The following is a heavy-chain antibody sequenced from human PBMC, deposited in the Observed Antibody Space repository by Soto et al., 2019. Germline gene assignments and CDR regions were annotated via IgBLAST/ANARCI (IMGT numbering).Heavy chain of an antibody. CDR2: IYYSGST. CDR1: GGSISSYY. J-gene: IGHJ6*03. V-gene: IGHV4-59*08. D-gene: IGHD3-10*01. CDR3: ARLMVRGVESYYMDV. Sequence: QVQLQESGPGLVKPSETLSLTCTVSGGSISSYYWSWIRQPPGKGLEWIGYIYYSGSTNYNPSLKSRVTISVDTSKNQFSLKLSSVTAADTAVYYCARLMVRGVESYYMDVWGKGTTVTVSS.